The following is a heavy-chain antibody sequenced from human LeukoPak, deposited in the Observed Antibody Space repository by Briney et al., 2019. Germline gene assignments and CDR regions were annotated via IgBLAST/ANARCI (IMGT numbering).Heavy chain of an antibody. D-gene: IGHD3-22*01. J-gene: IGHJ5*02. Sequence: GGSLRLSCAAPGFTFNNYGLIWGPQAPGKGLEWVAAIRNDIGGTMYAAFLEGRFTISRDNSKNTLFLQMNSLRAEDTTLYYCAKGSSGYFADLWGQGTLVTVSS. V-gene: IGHV3-23*01. CDR1: GFTFNNYG. CDR3: AKGSSGYFADL. CDR2: IRNDIGGT.